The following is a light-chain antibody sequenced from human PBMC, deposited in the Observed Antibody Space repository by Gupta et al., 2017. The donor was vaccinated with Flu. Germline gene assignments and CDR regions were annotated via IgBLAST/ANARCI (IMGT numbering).Light chain of an antibody. V-gene: IGKV3-15*01. CDR2: GAS. Sequence: ASLAVSPGERATLSCRASQSIRGNLAWYQQRPGQAPRLLIYGASARATGVPARFSGSGCETEFTLTISSRQPEDFALYYCQQYNNWPPRTFGQGTKVEIK. CDR1: QSIRGN. CDR3: QQYNNWPPRT. J-gene: IGKJ1*01.